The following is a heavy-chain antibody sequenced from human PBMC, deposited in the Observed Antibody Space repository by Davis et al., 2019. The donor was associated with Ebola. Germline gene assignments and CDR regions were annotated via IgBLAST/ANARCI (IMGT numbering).Heavy chain of an antibody. J-gene: IGHJ6*02. D-gene: IGHD2/OR15-2a*01. V-gene: IGHV3-7*03. CDR2: IKQDGSEK. CDR3: ARDSEIVGGSILLLGYYGMDV. Sequence: PGGSLRLSCAASGFTFSSYSMNWVRQAPGKGLEWVANIKQDGSEKYYVDSVKGRFTISRDNAKNSLYLQMNSLRAEDTAVYYCARDSEIVGGSILLLGYYGMDVWGQGTTVTVSS. CDR1: GFTFSSYS.